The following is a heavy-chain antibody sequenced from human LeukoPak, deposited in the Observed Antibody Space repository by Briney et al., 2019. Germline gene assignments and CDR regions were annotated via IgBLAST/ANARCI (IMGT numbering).Heavy chain of an antibody. Sequence: SVKVSCKASGGTFSSYAISWVRQAPGQGLEWMGGIIPIFGTANYAQKFQGRVTITADESTSTAYMELSSLRSEDTAVYYCARGSGDIAAAAPSSYYFDFWGQETLVTAPS. J-gene: IGHJ4*02. CDR3: ARGSGDIAAAAPSSYYFDF. CDR2: IIPIFGTA. D-gene: IGHD6-13*01. CDR1: GGTFSSYA. V-gene: IGHV1-69*13.